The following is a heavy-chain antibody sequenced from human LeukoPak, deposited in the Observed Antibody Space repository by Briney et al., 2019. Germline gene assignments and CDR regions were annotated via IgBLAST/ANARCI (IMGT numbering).Heavy chain of an antibody. Sequence: GGSLRLSCAASGXTFSSYSMNWVRQAPGKGLEWVSSISSSIIYIYYADSVKGRFTISRANAKNSLYLQMNSLRAEDTAVYYCARGRRIAAAGLYYFDYWGQGTLVTVSS. V-gene: IGHV3-21*01. CDR3: ARGRRIAAAGLYYFDY. D-gene: IGHD6-13*01. CDR2: ISSSIIYI. J-gene: IGHJ4*02. CDR1: GXTFSSYS.